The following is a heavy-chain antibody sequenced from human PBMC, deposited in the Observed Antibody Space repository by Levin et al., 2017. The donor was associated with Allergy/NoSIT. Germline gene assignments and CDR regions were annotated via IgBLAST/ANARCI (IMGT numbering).Heavy chain of an antibody. V-gene: IGHV3-7*01. Sequence: GGSLRLSSAASGFSFSDYRMSWVRQAPGKGLEWVANIKQDGSEKFYVDSVKGRFNISRDNAKNSLHLQMDSLRVEDTAVYYCARRAHYYDASGYYATYFDNWGQGVLVTVSS. CDR1: GFSFSDYR. CDR2: IKQDGSEK. CDR3: ARRAHYYDASGYYATYFDN. J-gene: IGHJ4*02. D-gene: IGHD3-22*01.